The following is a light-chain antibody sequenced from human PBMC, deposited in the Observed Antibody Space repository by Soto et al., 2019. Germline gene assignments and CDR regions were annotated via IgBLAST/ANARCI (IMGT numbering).Light chain of an antibody. CDR2: DAS. Sequence: DIQMTQSPSTLSASVGDRVTITCRASQSISDLLAWHQQKPGKAPRLLIFDASILEGGVPSRFSGGGSGAEFTLTISSLQPDDFATYYCQQHSRYSPWTFGHGTKVEVK. J-gene: IGKJ1*01. CDR3: QQHSRYSPWT. V-gene: IGKV1-5*01. CDR1: QSISDL.